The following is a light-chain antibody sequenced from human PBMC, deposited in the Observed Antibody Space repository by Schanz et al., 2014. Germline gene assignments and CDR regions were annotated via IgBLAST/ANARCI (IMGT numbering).Light chain of an antibody. V-gene: IGKV3-15*01. CDR3: QQYGSSRT. CDR1: PIVSSY. Sequence: EIVLTQSPATLSFSPFEISRLSCLSLPIVSSYFSWYQQKPGQAPRLLIYGASTRATGIPARFSGSGSGTEFTLTISNLQSEDFAVYYCQQYGSSRTFGQGTKVEIK. J-gene: IGKJ1*01. CDR2: GAS.